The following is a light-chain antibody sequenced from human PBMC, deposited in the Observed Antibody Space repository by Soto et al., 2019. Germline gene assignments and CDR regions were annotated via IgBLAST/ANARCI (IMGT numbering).Light chain of an antibody. V-gene: IGLV1-40*01. Sequence: QSVLTQPPSVSGAPGQRVTISCTGNNSNIGAGYEAHWYQQLPGTAPRLLIYGNIYRPSGVPDRFSGSKSGTSVSLAITGLQAEDESDYHCQYYDSSLSGVVLGGGTKVTVL. CDR3: QYYDSSLSGVV. J-gene: IGLJ3*02. CDR2: GNI. CDR1: NSNIGAGYE.